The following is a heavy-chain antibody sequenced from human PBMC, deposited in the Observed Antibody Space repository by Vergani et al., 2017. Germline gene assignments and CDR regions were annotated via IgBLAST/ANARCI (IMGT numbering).Heavy chain of an antibody. D-gene: IGHD1-26*01. CDR1: GGTFSSYA. Sequence: QVQLVQSGAEVKKPGSSVKVSCKASGGTFSSYAISWVRQAPGQGLEWMGGIIPIFGTANYAQKFQGTVTITADESTSTAYMELSSLRSEDTAVYYCARVLDPRFHSGSYSGVFDYWGQGTLVTVSS. CDR2: IIPIFGTA. V-gene: IGHV1-69*01. CDR3: ARVLDPRFHSGSYSGVFDY. J-gene: IGHJ4*02.